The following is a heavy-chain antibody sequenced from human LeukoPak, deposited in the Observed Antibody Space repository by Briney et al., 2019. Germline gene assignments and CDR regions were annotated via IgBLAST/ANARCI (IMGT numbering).Heavy chain of an antibody. CDR2: IYSGGST. D-gene: IGHD2-15*01. J-gene: IGHJ4*02. V-gene: IGHV3-66*01. Sequence: GGSLRLSCAASGFTFSSYAMSWVRQAPGKGLEWVSVIYSGGSTYYADSVKGRFTISRDNSKNTLYLQMNSLRAEDTAVYYCASPAWGYCSGGSCLDYWGQGTLVTVSS. CDR1: GFTFSSYA. CDR3: ASPAWGYCSGGSCLDY.